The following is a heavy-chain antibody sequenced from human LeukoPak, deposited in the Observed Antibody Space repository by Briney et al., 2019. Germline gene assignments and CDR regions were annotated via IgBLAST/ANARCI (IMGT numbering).Heavy chain of an antibody. CDR3: VTDTSMGGLFDY. J-gene: IGHJ4*02. CDR1: GFTFSSYS. Sequence: GGSLRRSCAASGFTFSSYSMNWVRQAPGKGLEWVSYISSSSNTIYYADSVKGRFTISRDNAKDSLYLQMNSLRDEDTALYYCVTDTSMGGLFDYWGQGTLVTVSS. CDR2: ISSSSNTI. V-gene: IGHV3-48*02. D-gene: IGHD5-18*01.